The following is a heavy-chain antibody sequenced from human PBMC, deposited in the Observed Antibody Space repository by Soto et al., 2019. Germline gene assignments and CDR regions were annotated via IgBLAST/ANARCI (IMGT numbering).Heavy chain of an antibody. V-gene: IGHV1-3*01. J-gene: IGHJ6*02. CDR1: GYMFTKSA. D-gene: IGHD6-19*01. Sequence: ASVKVSCKASGYMFTKSAMHWVRQAPGQRLEWMGWISGDSGNTKYSPKLQDRVTITRDTSASTAYMELSSLRSGDTALYYCARSQWLSGGAFMDVWGPGTTVTVSS. CDR2: ISGDSGNT. CDR3: ARSQWLSGGAFMDV.